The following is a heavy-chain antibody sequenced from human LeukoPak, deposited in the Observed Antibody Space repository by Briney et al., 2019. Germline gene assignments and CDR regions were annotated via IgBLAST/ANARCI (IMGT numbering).Heavy chain of an antibody. V-gene: IGHV4-34*01. D-gene: IGHD2-8*01. CDR3: ARGLRMVYATRIIEYLQH. J-gene: IGHJ1*01. CDR2: INHSGST. Sequence: SETLSLTCAVYGGSFSGYYWSCIRQPPGKGLEWSGEINHSGSTNYNPSLKSRVTISVETSKNQFSLKLSSVTAADTAVYYCARGLRMVYATRIIEYLQHWGQGTLVSVSS. CDR1: GGSFSGYY.